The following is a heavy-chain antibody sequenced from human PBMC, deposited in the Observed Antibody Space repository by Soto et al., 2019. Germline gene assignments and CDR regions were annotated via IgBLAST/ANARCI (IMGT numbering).Heavy chain of an antibody. CDR1: GYSFTSYW. CDR3: ARNKLPYYDSSGYYPPGAFDI. J-gene: IGHJ3*02. CDR2: IYPGDSDT. V-gene: IGHV5-51*01. Sequence: GESLKISCKGSGYSFTSYWIGWVRQMPGKGLEWMGIIYPGDSDTRYSPSFQGQVTISADKSISTAYLQWSSLKASDTAMYYCARNKLPYYDSSGYYPPGAFDIWGQGTMVTVSS. D-gene: IGHD3-22*01.